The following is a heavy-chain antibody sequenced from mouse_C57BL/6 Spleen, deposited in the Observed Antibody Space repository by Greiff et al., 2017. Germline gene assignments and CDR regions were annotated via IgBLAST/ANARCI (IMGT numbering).Heavy chain of an antibody. CDR1: GYTFTDYY. J-gene: IGHJ3*01. V-gene: IGHV1-75*01. CDR3: ARGGYYYGSSPWFAY. D-gene: IGHD1-1*01. CDR2: IFPGSGST. Sequence: VQLQQSGAELVKPGASVKISCKASGYTFTDYYINWVKQRPGQGLEWIGWIFPGSGSTYYNEKFKGKATLTVDKSSSTAYMLLSSLTSEDSAFYVCARGGYYYGSSPWFAYWGQGTLVTVSA.